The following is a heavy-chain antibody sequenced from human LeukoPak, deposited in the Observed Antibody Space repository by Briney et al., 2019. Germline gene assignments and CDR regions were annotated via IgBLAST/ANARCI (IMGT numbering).Heavy chain of an antibody. CDR1: GFTFSSYG. CDR3: AKDQGMQWLLGFFDY. CDR2: ISYDESNK. V-gene: IGHV3-30*18. D-gene: IGHD6-19*01. J-gene: IGHJ4*02. Sequence: PGRSLRLSCAASGFTFSSYGMHWVRQAPGKGLEWVAVISYDESNKYYADSVKGRFTISRDNSKNTLYLQMNSLRAEDTAVYYCAKDQGMQWLLGFFDYWGQGTLVTVSS.